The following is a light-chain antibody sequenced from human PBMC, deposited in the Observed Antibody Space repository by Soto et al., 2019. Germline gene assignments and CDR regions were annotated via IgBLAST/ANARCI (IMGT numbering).Light chain of an antibody. CDR2: GTS. CDR1: QSVGSSC. Sequence: EIVVTQSPDTLSLSLGERATLSCRASQSVGSSCLAWFQQKPGQAPRLLIYGTSKRPSGIPDKFSGSGSGTDFTLIISRLEPEDFAVYYCQQYMSSVTFGQGTKVEIK. V-gene: IGKV3-20*01. CDR3: QQYMSSVT. J-gene: IGKJ1*01.